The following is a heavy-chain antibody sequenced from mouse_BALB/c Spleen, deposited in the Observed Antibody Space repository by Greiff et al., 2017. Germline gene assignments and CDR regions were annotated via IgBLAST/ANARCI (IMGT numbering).Heavy chain of an antibody. Sequence: VQLVESGAELVKPGASVKLSCKASGYTFTSYYMYWVKQRPGQGLEWIGEINPSNGGTNFNEKFKSKATLTVDKSSSTAYMQLSSLTSEDSAVYYCTRRGYYNYAMDYWGQGTSVTVSS. V-gene: IGHV1S81*02. J-gene: IGHJ4*01. CDR1: GYTFTSYY. D-gene: IGHD2-3*01. CDR3: TRRGYYNYAMDY. CDR2: INPSNGGT.